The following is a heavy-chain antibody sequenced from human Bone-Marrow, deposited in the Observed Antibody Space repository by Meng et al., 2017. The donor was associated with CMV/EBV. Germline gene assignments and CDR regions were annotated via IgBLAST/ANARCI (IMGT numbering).Heavy chain of an antibody. CDR1: GFTFSSYG. CDR2: IWYDGSNK. J-gene: IGHJ4*02. CDR3: AKGDYGDYIAY. Sequence: GESLKISCAASGFTFSSYGMHWVRQAPGKGLEWVAVIWYDGSNKYYADSVKGRFTISRDNSKNTLYLQMNSLRAEDTAVYYCAKGDYGDYIAYWGQGTLVPVSS. D-gene: IGHD4-17*01. V-gene: IGHV3-30*02.